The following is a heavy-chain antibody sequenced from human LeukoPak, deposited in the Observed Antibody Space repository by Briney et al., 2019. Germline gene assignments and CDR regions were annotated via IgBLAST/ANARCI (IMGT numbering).Heavy chain of an antibody. J-gene: IGHJ6*02. CDR1: SGYISSGGYS. D-gene: IGHD3-3*01. CDR3: ARKGGTIFGINYGMDV. V-gene: IGHV4-30-2*01. Sequence: SETLSLNCGVYSGYISSGGYSWSWIRQPPEKRLTWIGYIYHTWSTYSNPSLRSRVTISLDRSKNQFSLNMTSVTAADTAVYYCARKGGTIFGINYGMDVWGQGTTVIVSS. CDR2: IYHTWST.